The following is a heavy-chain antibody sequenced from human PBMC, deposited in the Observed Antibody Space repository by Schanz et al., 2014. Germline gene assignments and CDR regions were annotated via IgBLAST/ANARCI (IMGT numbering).Heavy chain of an antibody. J-gene: IGHJ6*02. CDR3: RLWFGELYYGMDV. CDR2: ISGSGGST. CDR1: GFIFSSYA. D-gene: IGHD3-10*01. V-gene: IGHV3-23*04. Sequence: EVQLVESGGGLVQPGGSLKLSCAASGFIFSSYAMSWVRQAPGKGLEWVSAISGSGGSTYYADSVKGRFTISRDNSKNTLYLQMNSLRAEDTAVYYCRLWFGELYYGMDVWGQGTTVTVSS.